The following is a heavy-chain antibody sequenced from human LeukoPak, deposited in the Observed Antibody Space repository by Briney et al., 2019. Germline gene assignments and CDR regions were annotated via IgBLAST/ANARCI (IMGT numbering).Heavy chain of an antibody. CDR2: IYYSGST. V-gene: IGHV4-34*01. J-gene: IGHJ4*02. Sequence: PSETLSLTCAVYGGSFSGYYWSWIRQPPGKGLERIGSIYYSGSTYYNPSLKSRVTISVDTSKNQFSLKLSSVTAADTAVYYCARFIAAADTIDYWGQGTLVTVSS. CDR3: ARFIAAADTIDY. CDR1: GGSFSGYY. D-gene: IGHD6-13*01.